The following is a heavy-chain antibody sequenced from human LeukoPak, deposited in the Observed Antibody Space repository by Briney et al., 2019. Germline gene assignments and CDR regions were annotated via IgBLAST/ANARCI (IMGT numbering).Heavy chain of an antibody. Sequence: ASVKVSCKASGYTFTGYYMHWVRQAPGRGLEWMGWINPNSGGTNYAQKFQGRVTMTRDTSISTAYMELSRLRSDDTAVYYCARVGVRGIPRGYFDYWGQGTLVTVSS. V-gene: IGHV1-2*02. J-gene: IGHJ4*02. CDR2: INPNSGGT. CDR3: ARVGVRGIPRGYFDY. D-gene: IGHD3-10*01. CDR1: GYTFTGYY.